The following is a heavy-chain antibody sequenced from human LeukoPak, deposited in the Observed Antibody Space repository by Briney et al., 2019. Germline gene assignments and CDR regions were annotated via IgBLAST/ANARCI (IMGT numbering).Heavy chain of an antibody. CDR2: ISAYNGNT. D-gene: IGHD1-26*01. J-gene: IGHJ3*02. Sequence: ASVKVSCKASGYTFANYGISWVRQAPGQGLEWMRWISAYNGNTNYAQNLQDRVTMTTDTSTSTAYMELRSLRSDDTAVYFCARDAATISDTFDIWGQGTMVTVSS. CDR3: ARDAATISDTFDI. V-gene: IGHV1-18*01. CDR1: GYTFANYG.